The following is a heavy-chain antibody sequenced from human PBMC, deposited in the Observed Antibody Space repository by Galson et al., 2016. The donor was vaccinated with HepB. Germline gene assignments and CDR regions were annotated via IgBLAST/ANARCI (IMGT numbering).Heavy chain of an antibody. CDR2: IYPGDSNT. CDR1: GYSFTSYW. J-gene: IGHJ4*02. V-gene: IGHV5-51*01. D-gene: IGHD5-24*01. Sequence: QSGAEVKKPGESLRISCKGSGYSFTSYWIGWVRQMPGKGLEWMGIIYPGDSNTRYSPTFQGQVTMPADKSLRTAYLQWSSLKASDTAVYYCARWGNGYNVEAYWGQGTLVTVPS. CDR3: ARWGNGYNVEAY.